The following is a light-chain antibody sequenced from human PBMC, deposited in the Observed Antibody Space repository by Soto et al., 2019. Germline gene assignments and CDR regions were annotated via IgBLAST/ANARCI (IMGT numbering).Light chain of an antibody. Sequence: EILLTQSPCTLSLSAGERATLSCRASQRVSSNQLAWYQQKPGQPPRLLLYNTASRATGIPDRFSGSGSGTDFTLTISRLEPEDLAVYYCHQYDSWTFGQGTKVDIK. CDR2: NTA. J-gene: IGKJ1*01. V-gene: IGKV3-20*01. CDR1: QRVSSNQ. CDR3: HQYDSWT.